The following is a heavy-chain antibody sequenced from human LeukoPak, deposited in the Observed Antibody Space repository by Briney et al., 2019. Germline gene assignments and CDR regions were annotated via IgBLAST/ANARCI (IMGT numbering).Heavy chain of an antibody. CDR1: GFTFDDYA. CDR2: ISWNSGSI. J-gene: IGHJ4*02. CDR3: AKGAAGTDIYYFDY. D-gene: IGHD6-13*01. Sequence: PGGSLRLSCAASGFTFDDYAMHWVRQAPGKGLESVSGISWNSGSIGYADSVKGRFTISRDNAKNSLYLQMNSLRAEDTALYYCAKGAAGTDIYYFDYWGQGTLVTVSS. V-gene: IGHV3-9*01.